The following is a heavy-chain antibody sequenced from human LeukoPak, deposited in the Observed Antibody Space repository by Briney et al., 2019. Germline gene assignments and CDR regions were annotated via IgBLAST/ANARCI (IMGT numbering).Heavy chain of an antibody. CDR1: GYTFTGYY. V-gene: IGHV1-2*02. J-gene: IGHJ5*02. CDR3: ARDCSSTSCYFS. D-gene: IGHD2-2*01. Sequence: ASVKVSRKASGYTFTGYYMHWVRQAPGQGLEWMGWINPNSGGTNYAQKFQGRVTMTRDTSISTAYMELSRLRSDDTAVYYCARDCSSTSCYFSWGQGTLVTVSS. CDR2: INPNSGGT.